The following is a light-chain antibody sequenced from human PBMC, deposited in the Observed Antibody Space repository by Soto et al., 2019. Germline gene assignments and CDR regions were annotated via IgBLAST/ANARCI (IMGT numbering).Light chain of an antibody. V-gene: IGKV3-20*01. CDR2: GAS. J-gene: IGKJ5*01. CDR1: QSVSSEY. CDR3: QQSYSTLIT. Sequence: EILLTQSPGTLSLSPGERATLSCRASQSVSSEYLAWYQQKPDQAPRLLIYGASSRATGIPDRFSGSGSGTDFTLTISSLQPEDFATYYCQQSYSTLITFGQGTRLENK.